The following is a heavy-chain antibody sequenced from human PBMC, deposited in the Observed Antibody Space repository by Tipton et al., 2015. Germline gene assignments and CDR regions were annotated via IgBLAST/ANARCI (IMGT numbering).Heavy chain of an antibody. J-gene: IGHJ4*02. CDR1: GDSITSNNHY. CDR3: ACQDYDSLTRDYQTVDY. Sequence: TLSLTCNVSGDSITSNNHYWGWIRQPPGKGLEWVGTIYYSGDTFYNPSLKSRVTISIDRFKTQFSLKLSSVTAADTAVYYCACQDYDSLTRDYQTVDYWGQGTLVTVSS. CDR2: IYYSGDT. D-gene: IGHD3-9*01. V-gene: IGHV4-39*01.